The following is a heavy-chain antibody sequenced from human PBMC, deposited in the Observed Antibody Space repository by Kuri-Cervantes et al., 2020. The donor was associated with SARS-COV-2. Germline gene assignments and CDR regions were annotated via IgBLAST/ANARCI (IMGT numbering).Heavy chain of an antibody. J-gene: IGHJ3*02. CDR3: AREEWLHIHDAFDI. V-gene: IGHV3-7*04. D-gene: IGHD5-24*01. Sequence: GESLKISCAASGFTFSSYWMSLVRQAPGKGLVWVANIKQDGSEKYYVDSVKGRFTISRDNAKNSLYLQMNSLRAEDTAVYYCAREEWLHIHDAFDIWGQGTMVTVSS. CDR1: GFTFSSYW. CDR2: IKQDGSEK.